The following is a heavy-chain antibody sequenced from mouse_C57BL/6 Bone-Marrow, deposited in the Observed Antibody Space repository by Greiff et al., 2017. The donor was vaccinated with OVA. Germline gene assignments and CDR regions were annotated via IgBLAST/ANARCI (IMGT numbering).Heavy chain of an antibody. Sequence: QVQLQQPGAELVRPGSSVKLSCKASGYTFTSYWMHWVKQRPIQGLEWIGNIDPSDSETHYNQKFKDKATLTVDKSSSTAYMQLSSLTSEDSAVYYCAREVYDGYLAWFAYWGQGTLVTVSA. CDR1: GYTFTSYW. J-gene: IGHJ3*01. V-gene: IGHV1-52*01. CDR2: IDPSDSET. CDR3: AREVYDGYLAWFAY. D-gene: IGHD2-3*01.